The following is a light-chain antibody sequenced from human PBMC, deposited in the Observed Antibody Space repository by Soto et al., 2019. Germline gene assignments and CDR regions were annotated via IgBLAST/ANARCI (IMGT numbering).Light chain of an antibody. Sequence: QSVLTQPPSVSGAPGQRVTISCTGSSSNLGADYDVHWYQLLPGTAPKLLIYGNINRPSGVPDRFSGSKSATSASLAITGLQAEDEADNYCQSYDSSLSAYVFGAGTKVTVL. CDR2: GNI. CDR1: SSNLGADYD. V-gene: IGLV1-40*01. J-gene: IGLJ1*01. CDR3: QSYDSSLSAYV.